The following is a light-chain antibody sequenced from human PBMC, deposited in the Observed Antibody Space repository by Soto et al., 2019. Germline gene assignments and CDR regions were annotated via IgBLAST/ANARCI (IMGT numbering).Light chain of an antibody. CDR2: DAS. V-gene: IGKV3-11*01. Sequence: VLAQSAATLPLSPEQRTTLSCRASQSVSNYLAWYQQKPGQAPRLLVYDASNRATGIPDRFSGSVSVTDFTLTISILEPDEFAGYSGQQSSRWSAEFTLGGGTKVDIK. CDR3: QQSSRWSAEFT. CDR1: QSVSNY. J-gene: IGKJ4*02.